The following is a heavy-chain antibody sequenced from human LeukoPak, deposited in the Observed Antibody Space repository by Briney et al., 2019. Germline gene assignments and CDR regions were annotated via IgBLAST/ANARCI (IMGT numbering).Heavy chain of an antibody. D-gene: IGHD3-10*01. Sequence: ASVKVSCKASGYTFTGYYMHWVRQAPGQGPEWMGWINPNSGGTNYAQKFQGRVTMTRDTSISTAYMELSRLRSDDTAVYYCARVGSGSYYNLDFEFDYWGQGTLVTVSS. CDR2: INPNSGGT. J-gene: IGHJ4*02. V-gene: IGHV1-2*02. CDR3: ARVGSGSYYNLDFEFDY. CDR1: GYTFTGYY.